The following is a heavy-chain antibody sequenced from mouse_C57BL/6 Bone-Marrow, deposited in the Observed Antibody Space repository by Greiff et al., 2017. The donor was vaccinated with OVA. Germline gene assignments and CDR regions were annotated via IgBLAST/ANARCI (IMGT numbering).Heavy chain of an antibody. V-gene: IGHV5-4*01. CDR1: GFTFSSYA. J-gene: IGHJ2*01. CDR2: ISAGGSYT. D-gene: IGHD2-3*01. CDR3: ARESDGYYFDY. Sequence: EVKLMESGGGLVKPGGSLKLSCAASGFTFSSYAMSWVRQTPEKRLEWVATISAGGSYTYYPDNVKGRFTISRDNAKNNLYLQMSHLKSEDTAMYYCARESDGYYFDYWGQGTTLTVSS.